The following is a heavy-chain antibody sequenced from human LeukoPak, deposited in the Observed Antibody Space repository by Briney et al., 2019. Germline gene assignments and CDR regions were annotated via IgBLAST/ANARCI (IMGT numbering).Heavy chain of an antibody. CDR3: ARTIAAAGTNWFDP. CDR1: GGSVSSGSYY. J-gene: IGHJ5*02. CDR2: IYYSGST. V-gene: IGHV4-61*01. D-gene: IGHD6-13*01. Sequence: SETRSLTCTVSGGSVSSGSYYWSWIRQPPGKGLEWIGYIYYSGSTNYNPSLKSRVTISADTSKNQFSLKLSSVTAADTAVYYCARTIAAAGTNWFDPWGQGTLVTVSS.